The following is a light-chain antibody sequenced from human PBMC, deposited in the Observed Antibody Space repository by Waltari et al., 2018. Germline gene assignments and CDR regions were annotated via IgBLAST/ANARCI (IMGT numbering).Light chain of an antibody. J-gene: IGLJ3*02. CDR2: DVS. CDR3: CAYTGTYAHWV. CDR1: SNDLGAYNY. Sequence: QSALTQPRSVSGSPGQSVTISCTGTSNDLGAYNYVSWHQQHPGKAPKLMIYDVSKRPAGVPDRFSASKSGNTASLAISGLQAEDEADYYCCAYTGTYAHWVFGGGTKLTVL. V-gene: IGLV2-11*01.